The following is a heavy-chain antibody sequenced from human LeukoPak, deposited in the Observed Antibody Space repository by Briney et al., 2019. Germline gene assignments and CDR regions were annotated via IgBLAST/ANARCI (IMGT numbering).Heavy chain of an antibody. CDR2: ISESGSTI. J-gene: IGHJ4*02. Sequence: PGGSLSLSCAASGFTFSSYAMNWVRQAPGKGLEWVAFISESGSTIRYADSVKGRVTISRDNAENSLSLQMNGLTVEDAAVYYCVRDYYGSGREYWDYWGQGTLVTVSS. V-gene: IGHV3-48*01. D-gene: IGHD3-10*01. CDR3: VRDYYGSGREYWDY. CDR1: GFTFSSYA.